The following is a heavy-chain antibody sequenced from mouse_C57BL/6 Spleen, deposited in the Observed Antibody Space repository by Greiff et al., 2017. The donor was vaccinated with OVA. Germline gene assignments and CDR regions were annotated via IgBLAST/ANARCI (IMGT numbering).Heavy chain of an antibody. Sequence: VQLQQSGAELVRPGTSVKVSCKASGYAFTNYLIEWVKQRPGQGLEWIGVINPGSGGTNYNEKFKGKATLTADKSSSTAYMQLSSLTSEDSAVYFCAGDYYGNYYFDYWGQGTTLTVSS. CDR3: AGDYYGNYYFDY. D-gene: IGHD2-1*01. V-gene: IGHV1-54*01. J-gene: IGHJ2*01. CDR1: GYAFTNYL. CDR2: INPGSGGT.